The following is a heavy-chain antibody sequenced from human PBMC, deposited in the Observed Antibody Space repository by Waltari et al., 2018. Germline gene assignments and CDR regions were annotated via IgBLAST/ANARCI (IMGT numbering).Heavy chain of an antibody. Sequence: QVQLQESGPGLVKPSETLSLTCAVSGYSISSGYYWGWIRQPPGKGLDWIGSIYHSWRTYHNPPLRSRVTISVDTSKNQCSLKLSSVTAADTAVYYCARRTSTGQIDYWGQGTLVTVSS. CDR3: ARRTSTGQIDY. CDR2: IYHSWRT. D-gene: IGHD1-1*01. CDR1: GYSISSGYY. J-gene: IGHJ4*02. V-gene: IGHV4-38-2*01.